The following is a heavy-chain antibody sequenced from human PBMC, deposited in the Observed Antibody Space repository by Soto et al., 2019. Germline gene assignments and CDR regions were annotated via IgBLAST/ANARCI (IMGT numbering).Heavy chain of an antibody. D-gene: IGHD3-10*01. Sequence: QLQLQESGPGLVKPSETLSLTCTVSGGSISSTSYYWGWIRQPPGKGLAWIGNIYHSGTTYYNPSLTSRVPISVDTSKNQFSLKLTSVTAADTAVYYSARHDYDSGRYVRYWGQGTLVTVSS. CDR1: GGSISSTSYY. V-gene: IGHV4-39*01. CDR2: IYHSGTT. J-gene: IGHJ4*02. CDR3: ARHDYDSGRYVRY.